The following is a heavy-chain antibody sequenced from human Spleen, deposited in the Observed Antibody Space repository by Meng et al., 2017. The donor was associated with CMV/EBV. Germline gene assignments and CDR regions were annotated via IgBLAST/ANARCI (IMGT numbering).Heavy chain of an antibody. CDR2: MNPNSGNT. CDR3: ARERRGDGYNWDAFDI. Sequence: ASVKVSCKASGYTFTSYDINWVRQATGQGLEWMGWMNPNSGNTGYAQKFQGRVTMTTDTSTSTAYMELRSLRSDDTAVYYCARERRGDGYNWDAFDIWGQGTMVTVSS. D-gene: IGHD5-24*01. V-gene: IGHV1-8*02. J-gene: IGHJ3*02. CDR1: GYTFTSYD.